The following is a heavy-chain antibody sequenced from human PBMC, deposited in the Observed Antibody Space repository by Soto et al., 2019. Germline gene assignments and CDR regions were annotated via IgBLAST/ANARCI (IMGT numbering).Heavy chain of an antibody. Sequence: QVQLVESGAGVVQPGSSLTLSCAASGFTFSSYGMHWLRQAPGKGLEWVAVIWYDGSNKYYADSVKGRFTISRDNSKNTLYLHMNTVRAEDTAVYYCARGKYYYYYMDVWGKGTTVTVSS. V-gene: IGHV3-33*01. CDR1: GFTFSSYG. CDR3: ARGKYYYYYMDV. CDR2: IWYDGSNK. J-gene: IGHJ6*03.